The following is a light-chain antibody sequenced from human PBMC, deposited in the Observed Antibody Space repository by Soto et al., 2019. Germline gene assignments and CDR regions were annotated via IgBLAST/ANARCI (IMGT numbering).Light chain of an antibody. CDR2: DAS. Sequence: DIQMTQSPSTLSASVGDRVTITCRASQSVSSWLAWFQQKPGKAPKLLIYDASSLESGVPSRFSCYGSGTAFTFSISSLQPDDFATYYCQQYNSAWTFGQGTKVEIK. V-gene: IGKV1-5*01. CDR3: QQYNSAWT. J-gene: IGKJ1*01. CDR1: QSVSSW.